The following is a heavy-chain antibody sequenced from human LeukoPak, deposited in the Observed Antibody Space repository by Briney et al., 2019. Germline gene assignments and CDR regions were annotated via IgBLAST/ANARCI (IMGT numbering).Heavy chain of an antibody. D-gene: IGHD6-19*01. CDR3: ARGQGSGWYYYYYGMDV. CDR2: ISAYNGNT. Sequence: ASVKVSCKASGYTFTSYGISWVRQAPGQGLEWMGWISAYNGNTNYAQKLQGRVTMTTDTSTSTAYMELRGLRSDDTAVYYCARGQGSGWYYYYYGMDVWGQGTTVTVSS. V-gene: IGHV1-18*01. J-gene: IGHJ6*02. CDR1: GYTFTSYG.